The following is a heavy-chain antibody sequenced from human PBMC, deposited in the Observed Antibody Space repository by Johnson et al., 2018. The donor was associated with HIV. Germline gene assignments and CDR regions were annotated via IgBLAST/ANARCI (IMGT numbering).Heavy chain of an antibody. J-gene: IGHJ3*02. Sequence: VQLVESGGGVVQPGRSLRLSCAASGFTFSSYAMSWVRQAPGKGLEWVSAISGSGGSAYYEDSVKGRFTFSRDNSKNTLYLQMPSLRKDDTAGYYCITDLERLWFGEWGAFDIWGQGTMVTVSS. CDR3: ITDLERLWFGEWGAFDI. CDR2: ISGSGGSA. V-gene: IGHV3-23*04. D-gene: IGHD3-10*01. CDR1: GFTFSSYA.